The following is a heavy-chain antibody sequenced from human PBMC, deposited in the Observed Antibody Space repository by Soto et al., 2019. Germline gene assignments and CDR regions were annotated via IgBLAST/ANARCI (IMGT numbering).Heavy chain of an antibody. CDR2: IYYSGST. V-gene: IGHV4-59*08. Sequence: PSETLSLTCTVSGGSISSYYWSWIRQPPGKGLEWIGYIYYSGSTNYNPSLKSRVTISVDTSKNQFSLKLSSVTAADTAVYYCARHVSGSRGYYFDYWGQGTLVTVSS. J-gene: IGHJ4*02. CDR3: ARHVSGSRGYYFDY. CDR1: GGSISSYY. D-gene: IGHD1-26*01.